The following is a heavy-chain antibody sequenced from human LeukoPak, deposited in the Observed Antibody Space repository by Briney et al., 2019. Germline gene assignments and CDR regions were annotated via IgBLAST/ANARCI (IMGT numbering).Heavy chain of an antibody. CDR3: ARDAAGGGFDY. CDR2: ISSGGSTI. V-gene: IGHV3-11*01. CDR1: GFTFSGYY. J-gene: IGHJ4*02. Sequence: GGSLRLSCAASGFTFSGYYVSWIRQAPGKGLEWLSYISSGGSTIYYADSVKGRFTISRENAENSLYLQMNSLRAEDTAVYYCARDAAGGGFDYWGQGTLVTVSS. D-gene: IGHD2-15*01.